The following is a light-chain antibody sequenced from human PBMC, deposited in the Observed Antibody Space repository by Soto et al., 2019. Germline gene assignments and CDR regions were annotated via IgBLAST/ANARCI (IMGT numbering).Light chain of an antibody. Sequence: DIQMTQSPSTLSASVGDRLTITCRASQSISSWLAWYQQRPGKAPKLLIFDASSLESGVPSRFSGSGSGTEFTLTISSLQPDDFATYYCQQYSSYSNTFGQGTKVDIK. V-gene: IGKV1-5*01. CDR1: QSISSW. CDR3: QQYSSYSNT. J-gene: IGKJ1*01. CDR2: DAS.